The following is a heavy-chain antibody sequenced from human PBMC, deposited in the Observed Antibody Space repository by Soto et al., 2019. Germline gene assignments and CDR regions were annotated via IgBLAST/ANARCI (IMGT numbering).Heavy chain of an antibody. Sequence: GGSLRLSCAASGFTFSDYYMSWIRQAPGKGLEWVSYISSSGSTIYYADSVKGRFTISRDNAKNSLYLQMNSLRAEDTAVYYCARCTPVAMTPSYFDDWGQGTLVTVSS. J-gene: IGHJ4*02. V-gene: IGHV3-11*01. CDR1: GFTFSDYY. CDR3: ARCTPVAMTPSYFDD. D-gene: IGHD2-15*01. CDR2: ISSSGSTI.